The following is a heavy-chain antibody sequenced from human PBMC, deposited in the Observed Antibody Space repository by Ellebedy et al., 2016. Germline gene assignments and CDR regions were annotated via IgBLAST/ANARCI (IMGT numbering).Heavy chain of an antibody. V-gene: IGHV4-34*01. CDR1: GGSFSGYY. Sequence: SETLSLXXAVYGGSFSGYYWTWIRQPPGKGLEWIGEINHSGSTNYNPSLKSRVTISVDTSKSQFSLKVNSVTAADTAVYYCAMNYYDNSGYFFWGQGTLVTVSS. CDR3: AMNYYDNSGYFF. CDR2: INHSGST. D-gene: IGHD3-22*01. J-gene: IGHJ4*02.